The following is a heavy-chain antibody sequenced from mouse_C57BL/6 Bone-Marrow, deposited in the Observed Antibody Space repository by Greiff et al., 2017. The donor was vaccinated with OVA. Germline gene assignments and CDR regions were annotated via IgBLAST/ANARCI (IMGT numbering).Heavy chain of an antibody. J-gene: IGHJ1*03. CDR1: GYTFTSYG. CDR3: AIRGSGGYFDV. Sequence: VKLMESGAELARPGASVKLSCKASGYTFTSYGISWVKQRTGQGLEWIGEIYPRSGNTYYNEKFKGKATMTADKSSSTAYMELRSLTSEDSAVYFCAIRGSGGYFDVWGTGTTVTVSS. CDR2: IYPRSGNT. D-gene: IGHD3-1*01. V-gene: IGHV1-81*01.